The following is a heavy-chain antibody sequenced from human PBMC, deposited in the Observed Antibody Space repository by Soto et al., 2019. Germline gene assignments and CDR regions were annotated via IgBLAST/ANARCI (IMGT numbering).Heavy chain of an antibody. CDR1: GFTFDDYA. CDR3: AKDCVSCEYVRNAFDI. D-gene: IGHD3-16*01. Sequence: EVQLVESGGGLVQPGRSLRLSCAASGFTFDDYAMHWVRQAPGKGLEWVSGISWNSGSIGYADSVKGRFTISRDNAKNSLYLQMNSLRAEDTALYDCAKDCVSCEYVRNAFDIWGPGTMVTVSS. V-gene: IGHV3-9*01. J-gene: IGHJ3*02. CDR2: ISWNSGSI.